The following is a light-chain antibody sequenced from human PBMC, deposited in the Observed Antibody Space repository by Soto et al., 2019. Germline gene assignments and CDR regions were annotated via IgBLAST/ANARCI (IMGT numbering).Light chain of an antibody. CDR3: SSYTRGSTLV. Sequence: QSALTQPASVSGSPGHSITISCTGTSSDVGGYNYVSWYQQHPDKAPKLMIYEVSNRPSGVSNRFSGSKSGNTASLTISGLQSEDEGNYYCSSYTRGSTLVFGGGTKLTVL. V-gene: IGLV2-14*01. CDR1: SSDVGGYNY. J-gene: IGLJ3*02. CDR2: EVS.